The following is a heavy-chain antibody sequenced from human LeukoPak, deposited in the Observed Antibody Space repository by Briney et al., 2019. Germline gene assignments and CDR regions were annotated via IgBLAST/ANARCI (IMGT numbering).Heavy chain of an antibody. CDR2: ISAYNGNT. CDR1: GYTFTSYG. J-gene: IGHJ4*02. D-gene: IGHD2-15*01. Sequence: GASVKVSCKASGYTFTSYGISWVRQAPGQGLEWMGWISAYNGNTNYAQKLQGRVTMTTDTSTSTAYMELRSLRSDDTDVYYCASHLRDATSLDYWGQGTLVTVSS. V-gene: IGHV1-18*01. CDR3: ASHLRDATSLDY.